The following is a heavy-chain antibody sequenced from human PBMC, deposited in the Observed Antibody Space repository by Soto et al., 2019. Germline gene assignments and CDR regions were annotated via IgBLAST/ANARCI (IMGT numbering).Heavy chain of an antibody. D-gene: IGHD3-22*01. CDR3: VKDVGRYYYVSSSYDALHI. CDR2: LSYDGTTE. Sequence: QVQLVESGGGVVQPGRSLRLSCAASGFTFSIYGMHWVRQAPGKGLEWVALLSYDGTTEYYVDSVKGRFTVSRDNSNNTLYLQINSLRVEDTAVYYCVKDVGRYYYVSSSYDALHIWGQGTMVTVSS. CDR1: GFTFSIYG. J-gene: IGHJ3*02. V-gene: IGHV3-30*18.